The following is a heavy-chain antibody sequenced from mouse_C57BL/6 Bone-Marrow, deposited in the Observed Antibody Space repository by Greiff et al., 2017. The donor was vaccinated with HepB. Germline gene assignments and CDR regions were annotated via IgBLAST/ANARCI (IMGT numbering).Heavy chain of an antibody. D-gene: IGHD3-2*02. CDR1: GFTFSDFY. CDR3: ARDADSSGLYAMDY. V-gene: IGHV7-1*01. CDR2: SRNKANDYTT. J-gene: IGHJ4*01. Sequence: EVKVVDSGGGLVQSGRSLRLSCATSGFTFSDFYMEWVRQAPGKGLEWIAASRNKANDYTTEYSASVKGRFIVSRDTSQSILYLQMNALRAEDTAIYYCARDADSSGLYAMDYWGQGTSVTVSS.